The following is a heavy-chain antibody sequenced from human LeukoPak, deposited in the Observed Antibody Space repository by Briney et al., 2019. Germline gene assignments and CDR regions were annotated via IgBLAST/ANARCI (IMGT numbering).Heavy chain of an antibody. D-gene: IGHD6-13*01. J-gene: IGHJ5*02. CDR1: GYSFTSYW. CDR3: ARLVRAAAGHNWFDP. CDR2: IYPGDSDT. Sequence: GESLKISCKGSGYSFTSYWIGWVRQMPGKGLEWMGIIYPGDSDTRYSPSFQGQVTISADKSISTAYLQWSSLKASDTTMYYCARLVRAAAGHNWFDPWGQGTLVTVSS. V-gene: IGHV5-51*01.